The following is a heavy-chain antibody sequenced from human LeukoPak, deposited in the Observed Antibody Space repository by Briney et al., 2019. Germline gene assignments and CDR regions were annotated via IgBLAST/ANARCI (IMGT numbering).Heavy chain of an antibody. D-gene: IGHD3-10*01. CDR2: ISSSGSGI. CDR3: ARDYGRSRDYGMDV. J-gene: IGHJ6*02. V-gene: IGHV3-21*01. CDR1: GFTFSSYW. Sequence: GGSLRLSCAASGFTFSSYWMDWVRQAPGKGLEWVSSISSSGSGIYYADSVKGRFTISRDNAKNTLYLQMNSLRVEDTAVYYCARDYGRSRDYGMDVWGPGTTVTVSS.